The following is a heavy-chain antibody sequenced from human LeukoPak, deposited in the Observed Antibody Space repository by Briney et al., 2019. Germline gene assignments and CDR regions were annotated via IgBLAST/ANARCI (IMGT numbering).Heavy chain of an antibody. Sequence: GGSLRLSCAASGFTFDDSAVHWVRQVPGKGLEWVSGISWNSGIIDYADSVKGRFTISRDNAKNSLYLQMNNLRPDDTAFYYCAKAPSYYSDSSGYFQHWGQGTLVTVSS. CDR1: GFTFDDSA. CDR2: ISWNSGII. D-gene: IGHD3-22*01. CDR3: AKAPSYYSDSSGYFQH. J-gene: IGHJ1*01. V-gene: IGHV3-9*01.